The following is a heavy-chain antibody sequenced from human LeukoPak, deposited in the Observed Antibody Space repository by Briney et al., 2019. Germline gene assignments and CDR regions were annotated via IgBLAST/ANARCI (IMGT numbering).Heavy chain of an antibody. CDR1: GGSISSGGYS. CDR2: IYHSGST. D-gene: IGHD4-23*01. J-gene: IGHJ4*02. CDR3: ARSYGGNSVFVDY. Sequence: KTSQTLSLTCAVSGGSISSGGYSWSWIRQPPGKGLEWIGYIYHSGSTYYNPSLKSRVTISVDRSKNQFSLKLSSVTAADTAVYYFARSYGGNSVFVDYWGQGTLVTVSS. V-gene: IGHV4-30-2*01.